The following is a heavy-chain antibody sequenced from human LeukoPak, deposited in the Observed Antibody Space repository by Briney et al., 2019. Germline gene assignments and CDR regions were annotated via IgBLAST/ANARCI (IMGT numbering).Heavy chain of an antibody. CDR3: ARGIQLIDY. D-gene: IGHD5-18*01. V-gene: IGHV3-21*01. J-gene: IGHJ4*02. CDR1: GFTFSTCA. CDR2: ISSSSSYI. Sequence: GGSLRLSCAASGFTFSTCAMSWVRQAPGKGLEWVSSISSSSSYIYYADSVKGRFTISRDNAKNSLYLQMNSLRAEDTAVYYCARGIQLIDYWGQGTLVTVSS.